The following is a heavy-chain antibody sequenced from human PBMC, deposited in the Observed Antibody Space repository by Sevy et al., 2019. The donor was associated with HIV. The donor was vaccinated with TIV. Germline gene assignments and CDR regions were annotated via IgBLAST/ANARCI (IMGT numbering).Heavy chain of an antibody. CDR1: GVSITSLY. Sequence: SETLSLTCTVSGVSITSLYWNWIRQPPGKGLEWIANIYYNGSINYNPSLKSRVTLSLDTYKNQFSLRLSAVTAADTAMYYCAGENAWGRGYSWGQGTLVTVSS. J-gene: IGHJ4*02. CDR2: IYYNGSI. D-gene: IGHD1-26*01. V-gene: IGHV4-59*11. CDR3: AGENAWGRGYS.